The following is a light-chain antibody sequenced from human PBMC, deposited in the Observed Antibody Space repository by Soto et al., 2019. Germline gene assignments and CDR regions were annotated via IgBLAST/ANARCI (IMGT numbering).Light chain of an antibody. CDR3: QHYDHLPPLS. Sequence: DIPMTQSPSSRSASVGDRVTITCQASQDIRNYLNWYQQKPGKAPNLLIYDASNLRAGVPSRFSGSGSGTEFTFTISSLQPEDIATYYCQHYDHLPPLSFGGGTKVEIK. V-gene: IGKV1-33*01. CDR1: QDIRNY. CDR2: DAS. J-gene: IGKJ4*01.